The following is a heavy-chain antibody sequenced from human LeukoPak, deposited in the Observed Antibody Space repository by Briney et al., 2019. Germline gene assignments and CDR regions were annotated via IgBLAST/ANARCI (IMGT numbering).Heavy chain of an antibody. CDR3: ARDHLDTAMADFDY. J-gene: IGHJ4*02. V-gene: IGHV1-2*02. CDR2: INPNSGGT. CDR1: GYTFTGYY. D-gene: IGHD5-18*01. Sequence: ASVKVSCKASGYTFTGYYMHWVRQAPGQELEWMGWINPNSGGTNYAQKFQGRVTMTRDTSISTAYMELSRLRSDDTAVYYCARDHLDTAMADFDYWGQGTLVTVSS.